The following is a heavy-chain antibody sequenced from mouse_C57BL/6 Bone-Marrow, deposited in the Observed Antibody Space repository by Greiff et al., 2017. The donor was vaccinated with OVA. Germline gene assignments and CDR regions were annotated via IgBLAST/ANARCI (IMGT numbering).Heavy chain of an antibody. CDR2: IYPGSGST. D-gene: IGHD3-2*02. Sequence: QVQLQQSGAELVKPGASVKMSCKASGYTFTSYWITWVKQRPGQGLEWIGDIYPGSGSTNYNEKFKSKATLTVDTSPSTAYMQLSSLTSEDSAVYYCARQLRRTLDYWGQGTTLTVSS. V-gene: IGHV1-55*01. CDR3: ARQLRRTLDY. J-gene: IGHJ2*01. CDR1: GYTFTSYW.